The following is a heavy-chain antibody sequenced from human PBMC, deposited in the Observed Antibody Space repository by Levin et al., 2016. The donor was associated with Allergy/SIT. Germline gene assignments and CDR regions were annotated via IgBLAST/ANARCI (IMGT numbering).Heavy chain of an antibody. CDR3: AKTNRRSPYWRDAFDV. Sequence: VRQAPGKGLQWVSVISASVGSTYYTESVRGRFTISRDNSKNTLFLQMNSLRAEDTAIYYCAKTNRRSPYWRDAFDVWGQGTVVTVSS. CDR2: ISASVGST. V-gene: IGHV3-23*01. J-gene: IGHJ3*01. D-gene: IGHD2-15*01.